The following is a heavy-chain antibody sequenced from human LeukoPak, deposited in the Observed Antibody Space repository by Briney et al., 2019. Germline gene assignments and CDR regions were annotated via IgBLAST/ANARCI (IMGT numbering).Heavy chain of an antibody. Sequence: GGSLRLSCEASGFTLDRYAIHWVRQAPGKGLDWVAVISEGGNNKYHADSVKGRFTISRDNSKNTLYLQVNSLRAEDTAMYYCARNILFAFDIWGQGTMVTVST. CDR3: ARNILFAFDI. J-gene: IGHJ3*02. V-gene: IGHV3-30*14. CDR2: ISEGGNNK. CDR1: GFTLDRYA.